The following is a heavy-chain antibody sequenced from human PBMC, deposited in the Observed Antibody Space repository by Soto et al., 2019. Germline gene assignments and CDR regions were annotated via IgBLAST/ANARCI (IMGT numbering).Heavy chain of an antibody. D-gene: IGHD3-9*01. CDR3: ASSQRYFDWLLSAHDAFDI. V-gene: IGHV5-10-1*01. CDR1: GYSFTSYW. J-gene: IGHJ3*02. Sequence: LGESLKISCKGSGYSFTSYWISWVRQMPGKGLEWMGRIDPSDSYTNYSPSFQGHVTISADKSISTAYLQWSSLKASDTAMYYCASSQRYFDWLLSAHDAFDIWGQGTMVTVSS. CDR2: IDPSDSYT.